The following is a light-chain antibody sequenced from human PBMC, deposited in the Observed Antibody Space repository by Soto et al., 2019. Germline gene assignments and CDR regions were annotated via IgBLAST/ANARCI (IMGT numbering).Light chain of an antibody. CDR2: DVT. V-gene: IGLV2-14*03. Sequence: QSALTQPASVSGSPGQSITIFCTGTSSDVGGYNYVSWYQQRPGKPPKLMIYDVTNRPSGFSNRFSGSKSGSTASLTISGLHAEDEGDYYCSSYTNRNTVVFGRGTKLTVL. J-gene: IGLJ3*02. CDR1: SSDVGGYNY. CDR3: SSYTNRNTVV.